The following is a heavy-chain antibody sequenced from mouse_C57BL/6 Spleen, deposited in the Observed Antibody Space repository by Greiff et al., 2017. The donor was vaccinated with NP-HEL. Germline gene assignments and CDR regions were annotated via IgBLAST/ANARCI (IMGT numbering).Heavy chain of an antibody. CDR2: IDPSDSYT. Sequence: QVQLKQPGAELVMPGASVKLSCKASGYTFTSYWMHWVKQRPGQGLEWIGEIDPSDSYTNYNQKFKGKSTLTVDKSSSTAYMQLSSLTSEDSAVSYCARGGLRRGVFDYWGQGTTLTVSS. CDR1: GYTFTSYW. D-gene: IGHD2-2*01. V-gene: IGHV1-69*01. J-gene: IGHJ2*01. CDR3: ARGGLRRGVFDY.